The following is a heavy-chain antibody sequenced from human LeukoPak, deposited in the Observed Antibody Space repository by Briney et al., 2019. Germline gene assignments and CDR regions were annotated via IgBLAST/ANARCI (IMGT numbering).Heavy chain of an antibody. CDR2: ISYDGSNK. Sequence: PGGSLRLSCAASGFTFSTYGMHWVRQAPGKGLEWVAVISYDGSNKYYADSVKGRFTISRDNSKNTLYLQMNSLRAEDTAVYYCAKDPRGYSYGLFDYWGQGTLVTVSS. D-gene: IGHD5-18*01. CDR1: GFTFSTYG. J-gene: IGHJ4*02. CDR3: AKDPRGYSYGLFDY. V-gene: IGHV3-30*18.